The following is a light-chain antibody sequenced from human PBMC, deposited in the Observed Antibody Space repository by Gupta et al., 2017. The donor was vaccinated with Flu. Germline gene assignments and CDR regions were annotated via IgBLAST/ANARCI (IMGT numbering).Light chain of an antibody. CDR3: QLSSA. CDR1: QTFPNF. CDR2: DIS. V-gene: IGKV3-11*01. J-gene: IGKJ4*01. Sequence: EIVLTQSPATLSLSPGERTTLSCRASQTFPNFLAWYQHKPGQAPRLLIYDISKRATGIPARFSGNGSGTVFFLTINSLAPEDSAVYYCQLSSAFGGGTTVEIK.